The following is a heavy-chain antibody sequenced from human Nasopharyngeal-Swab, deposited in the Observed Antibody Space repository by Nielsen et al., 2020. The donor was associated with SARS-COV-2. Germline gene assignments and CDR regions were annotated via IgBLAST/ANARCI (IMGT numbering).Heavy chain of an antibody. CDR1: GFTFSSYS. CDR2: ISSSSSYI. V-gene: IGHV3-21*01. D-gene: IGHD2-2*01. J-gene: IGHJ6*02. CDR3: ARTAAASENGMDV. Sequence: GESLKISCAASGFTFSSYSVNWVRQAPGKGLEWVSSISSSSSYIYYADSVKGRFTISRDNAKNSLYLQMNSLRAEDTAVYYCARTAAASENGMDVWGQGTTVTVSS.